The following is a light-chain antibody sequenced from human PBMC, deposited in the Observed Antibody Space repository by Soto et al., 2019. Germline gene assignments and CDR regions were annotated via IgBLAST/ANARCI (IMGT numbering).Light chain of an antibody. CDR1: SSDVGGYNF. CDR3: TSYTGTFILPYV. J-gene: IGLJ1*01. Sequence: QSVLTQPASVSGSPGQSITISCTGTSSDVGGYNFVSWYQQHPGKAPKLMIYEVSNRPSGVSHRFSGSKSGNTASLNIPGLQPHDQADYYCTSYTGTFILPYVFGTGTKVTAL. V-gene: IGLV2-14*01. CDR2: EVS.